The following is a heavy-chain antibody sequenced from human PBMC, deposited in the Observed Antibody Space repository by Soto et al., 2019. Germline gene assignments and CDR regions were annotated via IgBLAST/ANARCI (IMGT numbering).Heavy chain of an antibody. V-gene: IGHV3-49*03. J-gene: IGHJ4*02. Sequence: GGSLRLSCTASGFTFGDYAMSWFRQAPGKGLEWVGFIRSKAYGGTTDNAAAVKGRFTVSRDDSKSIAYLQMNSLKADDTAVYYCTRATESMIVVVITKFDYWGQGTLVTVSS. CDR1: GFTFGDYA. D-gene: IGHD3-22*01. CDR2: IRSKAYGGTT. CDR3: TRATESMIVVVITKFDY.